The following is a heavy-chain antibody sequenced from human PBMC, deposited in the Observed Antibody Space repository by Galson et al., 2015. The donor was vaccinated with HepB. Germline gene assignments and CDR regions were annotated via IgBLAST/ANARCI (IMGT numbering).Heavy chain of an antibody. CDR1: GYTFTNYW. D-gene: IGHD3-10*01. J-gene: IGHJ3*02. Sequence: QSGAEVKKPGESLKISRKGSGYTFTNYWIAWVRQMPGKGLEWMGIICPGDSDTRYRPSFQGQVTISADKLISTAYLKWSSLKASYTAMYYCARLEYFYGSGSYYGLDAFDIWDQGTMVTVSS. CDR3: ARLEYFYGSGSYYGLDAFDI. CDR2: ICPGDSDT. V-gene: IGHV5-51*04.